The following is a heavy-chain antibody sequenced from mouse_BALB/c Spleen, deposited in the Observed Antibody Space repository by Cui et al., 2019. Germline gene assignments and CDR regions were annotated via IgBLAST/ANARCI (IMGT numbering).Heavy chain of an antibody. CDR3: ARYDYYGSSYFDY. J-gene: IGHJ2*01. D-gene: IGHD1-1*01. CDR2: IDPNSGGT. CDR1: GYTFTSYW. Sequence: VQLRLPATAPVQTGASVKLTCKASGYTFTSYWMHWVKQRPGRGLEWIGRIDPNSGGTKYNEKFKSKATLTVDKPSSTAYMQLSSLTSEDSAVYYCARYDYYGSSYFDYWGQGTTLTVSS. V-gene: IGHV1-72*01.